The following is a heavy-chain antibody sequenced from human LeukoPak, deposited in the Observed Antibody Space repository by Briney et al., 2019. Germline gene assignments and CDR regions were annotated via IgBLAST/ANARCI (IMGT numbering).Heavy chain of an antibody. CDR3: ARLDLSNWFDP. CDR2: IYYSGST. J-gene: IGHJ5*02. CDR1: GGSISSSSYY. Sequence: SETLSLTCTVSGGSISSSSYYWGWIRQPPGKGLEWIGSIYYSGSTYYNPSLKSRVTISVDTSKNQFSLKLSSVTAADTAVYYCARLDLSNWFDPWGQGTLVTVSS. V-gene: IGHV4-39*01.